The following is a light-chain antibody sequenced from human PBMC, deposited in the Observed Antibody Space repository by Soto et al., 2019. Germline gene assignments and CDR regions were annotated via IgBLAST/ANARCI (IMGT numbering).Light chain of an antibody. J-gene: IGKJ1*01. CDR2: DAS. V-gene: IGKV1-5*01. CDR1: QTIISTT. Sequence: DIQMTQSPSTLSASVGGRVTITCRASQTIISTTLAWYQQKPGKAPRLLIYDASILQTGVPSRFSASGSGTEFTLTISSLQPDEFATYYYQHYYACPPRAFGEGTKL. CDR3: QHYYACPPRA.